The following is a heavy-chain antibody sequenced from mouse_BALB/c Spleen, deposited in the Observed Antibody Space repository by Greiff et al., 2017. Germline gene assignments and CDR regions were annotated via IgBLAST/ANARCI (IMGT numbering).Heavy chain of an antibody. J-gene: IGHJ4*01. D-gene: IGHD1-2*01. CDR3: ARFGTTARYAMDY. CDR2: IDPFNGGT. Sequence: EVKLMESGPELMKPGASVKISCKASGYSFTSYYMHWVKQSHGKSLEWIGYIDPFNGGTSYNQKFKGKATLTVDKSSSTAYMHLSSLTSEDSAVYYCARFGTTARYAMDYWGQGTSVTVSS. V-gene: IGHV1S135*01. CDR1: GYSFTSYY.